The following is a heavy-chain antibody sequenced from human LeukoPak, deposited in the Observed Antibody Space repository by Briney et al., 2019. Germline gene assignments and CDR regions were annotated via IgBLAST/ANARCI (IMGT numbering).Heavy chain of an antibody. CDR1: GFPVSSNY. J-gene: IGHJ4*02. CDR2: ISGSGGNT. V-gene: IGHV3-23*01. D-gene: IGHD3-22*01. CDR3: ARGMSATSGYLELEY. Sequence: PGGSLRLSCAASGFPVSSNYMSWVRQAPGKGLEWGSAISGSGGNTYSADSVKGRCTISRDNSLQTLFLHMNSLRAEDTAVYYCARGMSATSGYLELEYWGQGALVTVST.